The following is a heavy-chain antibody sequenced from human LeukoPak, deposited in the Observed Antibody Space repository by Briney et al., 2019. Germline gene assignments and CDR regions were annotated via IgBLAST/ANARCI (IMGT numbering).Heavy chain of an antibody. Sequence: PGGSLRLSCAASGFTFSNYAMSWVRQAPGKGLEWVSGISDSGGSTNYADSVKVRLTITRDTSKNTLSLQMSSLRYEDTAVYYCAKDGCSGGSCQADYWGQGTLVTVSS. J-gene: IGHJ4*02. D-gene: IGHD2-15*01. CDR3: AKDGCSGGSCQADY. CDR1: GFTFSNYA. CDR2: ISDSGGST. V-gene: IGHV3-23*01.